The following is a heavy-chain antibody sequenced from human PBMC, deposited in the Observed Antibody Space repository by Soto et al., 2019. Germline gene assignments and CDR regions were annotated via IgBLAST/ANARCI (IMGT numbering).Heavy chain of an antibody. Sequence: ASVKVSCKASGYTFTSYYMHWVRQAPGQGLEWMGIINPSGGSTSYAQKFKGGVTMTRATSTSTVYMELSSLRSEDTAVYYCARTVGAIYNWFDPWGQGTLVTVSS. CDR3: ARTVGAIYNWFDP. V-gene: IGHV1-46*01. J-gene: IGHJ5*02. CDR1: GYTFTSYY. D-gene: IGHD1-26*01. CDR2: INPSGGST.